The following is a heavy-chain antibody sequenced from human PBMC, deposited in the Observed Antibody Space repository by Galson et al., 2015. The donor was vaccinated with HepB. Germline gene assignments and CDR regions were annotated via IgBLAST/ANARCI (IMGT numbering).Heavy chain of an antibody. J-gene: IGHJ3*01. Sequence: SLRLSCAGSGFTFRTYAIGWVRQAPGTGLEWVSVISAGGSVHYGDSVKGRFTVSRDTSGDSVFLQMDGLGVADTAVYYCAKDIALPGTCDAYDVWGQGTLVTVSS. CDR3: AKDIALPGTCDAYDV. D-gene: IGHD1-26*01. CDR1: GFTFRTYA. V-gene: IGHV3-23*01. CDR2: ISAGGSV.